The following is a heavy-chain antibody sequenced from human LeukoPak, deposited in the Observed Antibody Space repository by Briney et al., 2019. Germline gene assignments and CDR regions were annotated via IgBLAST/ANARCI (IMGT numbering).Heavy chain of an antibody. CDR2: ISSSGSTI. CDR3: AKIGRYYDFWTGFYEEEVDYMDV. V-gene: IGHV3-48*03. CDR1: GFTFSSYE. J-gene: IGHJ6*03. Sequence: PGGSLRLSCAASGFTFSSYEMNWVRQAPGKGLEWVSYISSSGSTIYYADSVKGRFTISRDNAKNSLYLQMNSLRAEDTAVYYCAKIGRYYDFWTGFYEEEVDYMDVWGKGTTVTVSS. D-gene: IGHD3-3*01.